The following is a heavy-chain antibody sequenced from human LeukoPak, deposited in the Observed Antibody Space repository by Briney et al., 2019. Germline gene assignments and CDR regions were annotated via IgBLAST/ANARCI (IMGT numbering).Heavy chain of an antibody. CDR1: GGSISSISYY. Sequence: SETLSLTCTVSGGSISSISYYWGWIRQPPGKGLEWIGSIYYSGSTYYNPSLKSRVTISVDTSKNQFSLKLSSVTAADTAVYYCASFYGSGSYYPKPDYWGQGTLVTVSS. J-gene: IGHJ4*02. V-gene: IGHV4-39*01. CDR3: ASFYGSGSYYPKPDY. CDR2: IYYSGST. D-gene: IGHD3-10*01.